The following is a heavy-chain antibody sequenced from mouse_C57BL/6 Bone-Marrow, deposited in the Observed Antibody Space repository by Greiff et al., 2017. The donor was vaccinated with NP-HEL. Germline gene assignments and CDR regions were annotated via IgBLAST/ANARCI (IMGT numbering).Heavy chain of an antibody. CDR2: IYPRDGST. CDR3: ARKYYGSSPYYFDY. J-gene: IGHJ2*01. CDR1: GYTFTSYD. Sequence: QVQLKESGPELVKPGASVKLSCKASGYTFTSYDINWVKQRPGQGLEWIGWIYPRDGSTKYNEKFKGKATLTVDTSSSTAYMELHSLTSEDSAVYFCARKYYGSSPYYFDYWGQGTTLTVSA. D-gene: IGHD1-1*01. V-gene: IGHV1-85*01.